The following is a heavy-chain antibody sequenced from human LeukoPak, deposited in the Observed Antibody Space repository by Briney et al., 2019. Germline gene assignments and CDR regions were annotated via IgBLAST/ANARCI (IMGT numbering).Heavy chain of an antibody. V-gene: IGHV4-34*01. Sequence: SETLSLTCAVYGGSFSGYYWSWIRQPPGKGLEWIGEINHSGSTNYNPSLKSRVTISVDTSKNQFSLKLSSVTAADTAVYYCAREDYGDYVYCYYGMDVWGQGTTVTVSS. CDR1: GGSFSGYY. CDR3: AREDYGDYVYCYYGMDV. D-gene: IGHD4-17*01. J-gene: IGHJ6*02. CDR2: INHSGST.